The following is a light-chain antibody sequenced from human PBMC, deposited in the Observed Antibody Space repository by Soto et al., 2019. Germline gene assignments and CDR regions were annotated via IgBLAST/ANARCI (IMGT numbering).Light chain of an antibody. V-gene: IGLV2-14*01. CDR3: SSYTSSSTYV. J-gene: IGLJ1*01. CDR1: SSDVGGYNY. Sequence: SALPQPASVSGSPGQSITISCTGTSSDVGGYNYVSWYQQHPGKAPKLMIYDVSNRPSGVSNRFSGSKSGNTASLTISGLQAEDEADYCCSSYTSSSTYVFGTGTKVTVL. CDR2: DVS.